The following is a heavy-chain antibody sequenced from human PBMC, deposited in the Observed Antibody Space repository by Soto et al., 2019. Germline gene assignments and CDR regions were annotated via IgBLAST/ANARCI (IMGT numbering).Heavy chain of an antibody. J-gene: IGHJ4*02. CDR1: GFTFSSYA. CDR2: ISSSGGST. Sequence: EVQLLESGGALIQPGGSLRLSCAASGFTFSSYAMSWVRQAPGKGLGWVSAISSSGGSTFYADSVKGRFTISRDNSRNTLYLQMNNLRAEDTAIYYCAKYQPMTQPRPYFDYWGQGTLVTVSS. D-gene: IGHD3-22*01. CDR3: AKYQPMTQPRPYFDY. V-gene: IGHV3-23*01.